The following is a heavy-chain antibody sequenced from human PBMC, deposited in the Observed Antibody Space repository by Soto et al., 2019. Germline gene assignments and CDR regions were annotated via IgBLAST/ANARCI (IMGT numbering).Heavy chain of an antibody. CDR3: ARDNAPLRVFGELSVGGDTAH. CDR1: GYTFTSYY. J-gene: IGHJ4*02. Sequence: DSVQVSCKASGYTFTSYYMHWVRQAPGQGLEWMGIINPSGGSTSYAQKFQGRVTMTRDTSTSTVYMELSSLRSEETAVYYCARDNAPLRVFGELSVGGDTAHWVQGTLVTVSS. CDR2: INPSGGST. V-gene: IGHV1-46*01. D-gene: IGHD3-10*02.